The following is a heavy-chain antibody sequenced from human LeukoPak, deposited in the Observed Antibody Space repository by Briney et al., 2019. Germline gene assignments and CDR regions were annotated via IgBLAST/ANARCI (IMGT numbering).Heavy chain of an antibody. V-gene: IGHV4-4*07. CDR1: GGSISAYH. J-gene: IGHJ6*03. Sequence: SETLSLTCTVSGGSISAYHWSWIRQPAEKGLEWIGRIYPSGSTNYNLSLKDRVTISIDRSKNQFSLKLSSVTAADTALYYCARDQKVPNNNFRYYYYMDVWGKGTTVTVSS. CDR2: IYPSGST. CDR3: ARDQKVPNNNFRYYYYMDV. D-gene: IGHD4-11*01.